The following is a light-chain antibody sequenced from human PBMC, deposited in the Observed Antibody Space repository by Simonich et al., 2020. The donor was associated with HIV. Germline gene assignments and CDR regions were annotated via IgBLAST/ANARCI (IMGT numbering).Light chain of an antibody. CDR2: AAF. V-gene: IGKV1-39*01. J-gene: IGKJ4*01. CDR1: QSISSY. CDR3: QQYYSTPLT. Sequence: DIQMTQSPSSLSASVGDRVTITCRASQSISSYLNWFQPKPGKAPKLLIYAAFRVQSGVPSRFSGSGSGTDYTLTISSRQPEDFATYYCQQYYSTPLTFGGGTKVEIK.